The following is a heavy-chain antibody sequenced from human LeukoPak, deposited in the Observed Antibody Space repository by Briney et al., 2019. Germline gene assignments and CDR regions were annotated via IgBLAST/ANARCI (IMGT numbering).Heavy chain of an antibody. Sequence: GGSLRPSCSASGFTFSSYAMHWVRQAPVKGLEWVSAISATGATTYYADSVKGRFIISRDNSKNTLYLEMSSLRAEDTAVYFCARRGYYYDSSGYYSVGDYWGQGTLVTASS. CDR2: ISATGATT. CDR3: ARRGYYYDSSGYYSVGDY. D-gene: IGHD3-22*01. V-gene: IGHV3-23*01. J-gene: IGHJ4*02. CDR1: GFTFSSYA.